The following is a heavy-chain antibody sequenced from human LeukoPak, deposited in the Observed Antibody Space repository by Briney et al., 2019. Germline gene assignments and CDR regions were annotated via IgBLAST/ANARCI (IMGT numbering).Heavy chain of an antibody. CDR3: ARVGYSSSWHTGSAFDI. CDR1: GGTFNSYA. J-gene: IGHJ3*02. CDR2: IIPIFGTA. Sequence: SVKVSCKASGGTFNSYAISWVRQAPGQGLEWMGGIIPIFGTANYAQKFQGRVAITADKSTSTAYMELSSLRAEDTAVYYCARVGYSSSWHTGSAFDIWGQGTMVTVSS. D-gene: IGHD6-13*01. V-gene: IGHV1-69*06.